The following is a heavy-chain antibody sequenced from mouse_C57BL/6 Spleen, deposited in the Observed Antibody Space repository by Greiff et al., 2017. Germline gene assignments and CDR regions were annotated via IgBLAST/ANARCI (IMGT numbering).Heavy chain of an antibody. D-gene: IGHD2-4*01. CDR1: GYTFTSYW. CDR3: ARREGLRRAY. J-gene: IGHJ3*01. V-gene: IGHV1-69*01. CDR2: IDPSDSYT. Sequence: VQLQQPGAELVMPGASVKLSCKASGYTFTSYWMHWVKQRPGQGLEWIGEIDPSDSYTNYNQKFKGKSTLTVDKSSSTAYMQLSSLTSEDAAVYYCARREGLRRAYWGQGTLVTVSA.